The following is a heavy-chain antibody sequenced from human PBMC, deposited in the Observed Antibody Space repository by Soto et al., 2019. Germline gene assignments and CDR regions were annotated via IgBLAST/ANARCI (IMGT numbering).Heavy chain of an antibody. V-gene: IGHV5-51*01. Sequence: GESLKISCKGSGYSFTSYWIGWVRQMPGKGLEWMGIIYPGDSDTRYSPSFQGQVTISADKSISTAYLQWSSLKASDTAMYYCARLPTYYDILTGYPGFDYWGQGTLVTVSS. CDR3: ARLPTYYDILTGYPGFDY. D-gene: IGHD3-9*01. J-gene: IGHJ4*02. CDR1: GYSFTSYW. CDR2: IYPGDSDT.